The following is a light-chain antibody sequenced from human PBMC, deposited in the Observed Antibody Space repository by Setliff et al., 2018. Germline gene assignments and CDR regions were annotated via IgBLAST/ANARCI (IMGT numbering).Light chain of an antibody. CDR3: CSYVGSHTLRV. J-gene: IGLJ1*01. CDR2: DVY. V-gene: IGLV2-11*01. Sequence: QSALAQPRSVSGSPGQSVSISCTGTSSDVGGSNYVSWCQQHPGRAPKLMIYDVYRRPSGVPDRFSGSKSGNTASLTISGLQAEDEADYYCCSYVGSHTLRVFGTGTKVTVL. CDR1: SSDVGGSNY.